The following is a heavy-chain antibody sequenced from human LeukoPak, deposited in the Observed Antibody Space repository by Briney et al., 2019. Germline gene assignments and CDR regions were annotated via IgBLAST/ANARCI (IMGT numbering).Heavy chain of an antibody. J-gene: IGHJ4*02. CDR1: GYTLTGYY. CDR2: INPNSGGT. CDR3: ARGALMIADY. V-gene: IGHV1-2*02. Sequence: VASVKVSCKASGYTLTGYYMHWVRQAPGQGREWMGWINPNSGGTKYAQKFQGRVTMTRDTSISTAYMELSRLRSDDTAVYYCARGALMIADYWGQGTLVTVSS. D-gene: IGHD3-22*01.